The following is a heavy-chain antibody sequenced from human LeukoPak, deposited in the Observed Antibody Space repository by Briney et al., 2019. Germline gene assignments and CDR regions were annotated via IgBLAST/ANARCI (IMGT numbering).Heavy chain of an antibody. D-gene: IGHD3-22*01. J-gene: IGHJ3*02. CDR2: IYPGDSDT. V-gene: IGHV5-51*01. CDR1: GSRFTSYW. Sequence: GASLKISCKGSGSRFTSYWIGWVRQMPGKGLEWMGIIYPGDSDTRYSPSFQGQVTISADKSISTAYLQWSSLKASDTAMYYCARHPWSVRWCYYDSSAAAFDIWGQGTMVTVSS. CDR3: ARHPWSVRWCYYDSSAAAFDI.